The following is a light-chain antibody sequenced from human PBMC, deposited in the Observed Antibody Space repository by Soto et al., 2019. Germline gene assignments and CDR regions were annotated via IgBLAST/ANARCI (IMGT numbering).Light chain of an antibody. Sequence: QSALTQPRSVSGSPGQSVTISCTGTSSDVGGYNYVSWYQQHPGKAPKRMIYDVSKRPSGVPDRFAGSKSGNTASLTISGLQAEDEADYYCCSYAGSYVFVTGTKLTVL. CDR3: CSYAGSYV. J-gene: IGLJ1*01. V-gene: IGLV2-11*01. CDR1: SSDVGGYNY. CDR2: DVS.